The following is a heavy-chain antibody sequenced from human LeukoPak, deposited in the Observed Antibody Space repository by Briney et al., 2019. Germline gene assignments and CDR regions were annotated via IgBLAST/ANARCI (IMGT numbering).Heavy chain of an antibody. Sequence: PSETLSLTCTVSGGSISSSSYYWGWIRQPPGKGLEWIGSIYYSGSTYYNPSLKSRVTISVDTSKNQFSLKLSSETAADTAVYYCARSVGGGVAGTGDWFDPWGQGTLVTVSS. J-gene: IGHJ5*02. CDR1: GGSISSSSYY. CDR3: ARSVGGGVAGTGDWFDP. CDR2: IYYSGST. V-gene: IGHV4-39*01. D-gene: IGHD6-19*01.